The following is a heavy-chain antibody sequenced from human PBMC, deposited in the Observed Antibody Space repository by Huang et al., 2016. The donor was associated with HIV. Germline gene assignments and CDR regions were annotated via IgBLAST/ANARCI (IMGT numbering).Heavy chain of an antibody. CDR1: GFNFLTYA. CDR2: IKGEGLT. J-gene: IGHJ5*02. V-gene: IGHV1-3*01. D-gene: IGHD6-19*01. Sequence: QVQLVQSGAEVEKPGASVNLSCTASGFNFLTYALHWVRQAPGKRLEWMGWIKGEGLTKYSQKFQGRVTITRDRSASTVYVDFKSLTYEDTAVYYCARDKEAGTPFFDPWGQGTLVTVSS. CDR3: ARDKEAGTPFFDP.